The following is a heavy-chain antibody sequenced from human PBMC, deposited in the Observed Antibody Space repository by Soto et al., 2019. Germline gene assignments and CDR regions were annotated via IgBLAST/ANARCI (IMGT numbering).Heavy chain of an antibody. CDR3: ASARAGSGSSFDS. CDR1: GFTFSDYY. J-gene: IGHJ4*02. D-gene: IGHD1-26*01. Sequence: QVQLVESGGGLVKPGGSLRLSCAASGFTFSDYYMSWIRQAPGKGLEWVSYISTNSITIYYTDSVKGRFTISRDNARNPLYLQRNSLSAEDTAMYYCASARAGSGSSFDSWGQGTLVAVSS. CDR2: ISTNSITI. V-gene: IGHV3-11*01.